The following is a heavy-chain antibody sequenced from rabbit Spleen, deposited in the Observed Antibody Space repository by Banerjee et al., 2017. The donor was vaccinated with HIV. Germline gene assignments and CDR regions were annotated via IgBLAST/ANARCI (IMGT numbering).Heavy chain of an antibody. J-gene: IGHJ6*01. D-gene: IGHD8-1*01. V-gene: IGHV1S40*01. CDR2: IYAGSSDST. CDR3: ARDTGSSFSSYGMDL. CDR1: GFSFSSSYY. Sequence: QSLEESGGDLVKPGASLTLTCTASGFSFSSSYYMCWVRQAPGKGLEWIACIYAGSSDSTYYASWAKGRFTISKTSSTTVTLQMTSLTVADTATYFCARDTGSSFSSYGMDLWGPGTLVTVS.